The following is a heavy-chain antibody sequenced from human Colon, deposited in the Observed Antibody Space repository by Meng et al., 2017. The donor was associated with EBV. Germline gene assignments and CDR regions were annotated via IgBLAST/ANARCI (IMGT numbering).Heavy chain of an antibody. CDR1: GDSISSGDYS. J-gene: IGHJ5*02. V-gene: IGHV4-30-2*01. CDR3: ARGPYCGGDCYWFDP. Sequence: GSASGRVHPSQSRSFTCACSGDSISSGDYSWSWIRQPPGQGLEWIGYIYHGGTTYNTSLKSRVTISVDNSKNQFSLRLTSVTAADTAVYYCARGPYCGGDCYWFDPWGQGTLVTVSS. CDR2: IYHGGTT. D-gene: IGHD2-21*02.